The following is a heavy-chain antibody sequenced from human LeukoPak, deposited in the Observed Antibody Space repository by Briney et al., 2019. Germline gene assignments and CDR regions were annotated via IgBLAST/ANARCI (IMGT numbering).Heavy chain of an antibody. Sequence: ASVKVSCKTSGYTFTGYHIHWVRQAPGQGLEWMGGIIPIFGTANYAQKFQGRVTVTADESTSTAYMELSSLRSEDTAVYYCACQGYDSSGYYYGGPNYYYYYGMDVWGQGTTVTVSS. CDR3: ACQGYDSSGYYYGGPNYYYYYGMDV. D-gene: IGHD3-22*01. CDR1: GYTFTGYH. J-gene: IGHJ6*02. V-gene: IGHV1-69*13. CDR2: IIPIFGTA.